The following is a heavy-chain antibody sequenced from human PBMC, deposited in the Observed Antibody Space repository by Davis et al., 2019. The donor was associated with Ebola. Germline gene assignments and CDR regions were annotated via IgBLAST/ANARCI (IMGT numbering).Heavy chain of an antibody. CDR3: ARGRGYSYGGDY. CDR2: IYHSGST. CDR1: GGSISSSNW. D-gene: IGHD5-18*01. Sequence: PGGSLRLSCAVSGGSISSSNWWSWVRQPPGKGLEWIGEIYHSGSTNYNPSLKSRVTISVDKSKNQFSLKLSSVTAADTAVYYCARGRGYSYGGDYWGQGTLVTVSS. J-gene: IGHJ4*02. V-gene: IGHV4-4*02.